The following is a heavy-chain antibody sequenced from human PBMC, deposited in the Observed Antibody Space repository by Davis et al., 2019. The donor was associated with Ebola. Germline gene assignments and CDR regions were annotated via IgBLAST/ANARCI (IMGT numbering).Heavy chain of an antibody. D-gene: IGHD3-16*02. Sequence: ASVKVSCKASGYTFTSYYMHWVRQAPGQGLEWMGCINPNSGGTNYAQKFQGWVTMTRDTSISTAYMELGRLTSDDTAVYYCARAVWGSYRTFDYWGQGTLVTVSS. CDR3: ARAVWGSYRTFDY. J-gene: IGHJ4*02. V-gene: IGHV1-2*04. CDR1: GYTFTSYY. CDR2: INPNSGGT.